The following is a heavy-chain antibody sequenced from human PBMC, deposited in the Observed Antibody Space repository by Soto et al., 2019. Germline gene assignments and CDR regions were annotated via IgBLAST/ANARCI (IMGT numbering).Heavy chain of an antibody. J-gene: IGHJ5*02. CDR3: ARAVGRITIFGVVIFFNWFDP. CDR1: GGSISSSNW. V-gene: IGHV4-4*02. D-gene: IGHD3-3*01. CDR2: INHSGST. Sequence: QVQLQESGPGLVKPSGTLSLTCAVSGGSISSSNWWSWVRQPPGKGLEWIGEINHSGSTNYNPSLKSRVTISVDTSKNQFSLKLSSVTAADTAVYYCARAVGRITIFGVVIFFNWFDPWGQGTLVTVSS.